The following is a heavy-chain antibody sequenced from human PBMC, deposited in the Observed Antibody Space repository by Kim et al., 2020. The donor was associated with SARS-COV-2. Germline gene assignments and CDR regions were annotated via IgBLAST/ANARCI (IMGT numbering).Heavy chain of an antibody. CDR3: VRGTILDSSSAQID. Sequence: SETLSLTSTVSGGSISSSSYYWGWIRQPPGKGLEWIGSIYYSGSTYYNPSLKSRVTISVDTSKNQFSLKLSSVTAADTAVYYCVRGTILDSSSAQIDWGQGTLVTVSS. D-gene: IGHD6-13*01. CDR2: IYYSGST. CDR1: GGSISSSSYY. J-gene: IGHJ4*02. V-gene: IGHV4-39*01.